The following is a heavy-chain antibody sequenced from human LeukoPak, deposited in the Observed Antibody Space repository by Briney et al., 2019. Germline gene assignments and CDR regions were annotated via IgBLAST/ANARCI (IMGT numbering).Heavy chain of an antibody. CDR3: VRGDSRDC. CDR1: GFTFNTFT. D-gene: IGHD2-21*01. CDR2: SSINGGST. V-gene: IGHV3-21*01. J-gene: IGHJ4*02. Sequence: GGSLRLSCAASGFTFNTFTMNWVRQAPGKGLEWVSSSSINGGSTHYADTVKGRFAISRDISKNSLYLQLNSLRAEDTAVYHCVRGDSRDCWGQGTLVTVSS.